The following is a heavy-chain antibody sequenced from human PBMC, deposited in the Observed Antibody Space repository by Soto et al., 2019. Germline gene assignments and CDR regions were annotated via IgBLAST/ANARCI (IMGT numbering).Heavy chain of an antibody. J-gene: IGHJ3*02. CDR3: ARRAGGRVRGALDI. Sequence: QVHLEESGGGVVQPGTSLRLSCVASGFTFSSYGMHWVRQAPGKGLEWVAVIPNTENKKYYADSVKGRFTISRDNSQNTLLLQMDSLMSEDTAMYYCARRAGGRVRGALDIWGQGTMVTVS. CDR1: GFTFSSYG. V-gene: IGHV3-30-3*01. D-gene: IGHD6-13*01. CDR2: IPNTENKK.